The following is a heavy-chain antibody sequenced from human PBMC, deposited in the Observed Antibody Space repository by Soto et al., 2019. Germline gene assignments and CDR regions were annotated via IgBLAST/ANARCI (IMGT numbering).Heavy chain of an antibody. V-gene: IGHV1-24*01. CDR2: FDPEDGET. J-gene: IGHJ5*02. CDR1: GYTLTELS. D-gene: IGHD3-10*01. Sequence: ASVKVSCKVSGYTLTELSMHWVRQAPGKGLEWMGGFDPEDGETIYAQKFQGRVTMTEDTSTDTAYMELSSLRSEDTGVYYCVRDYMARGRDSNWFDPWGQGTLVTVSS. CDR3: VRDYMARGRDSNWFDP.